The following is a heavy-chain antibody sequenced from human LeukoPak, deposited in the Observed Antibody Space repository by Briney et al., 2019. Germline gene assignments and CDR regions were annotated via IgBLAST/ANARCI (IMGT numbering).Heavy chain of an antibody. CDR1: GFTFSSYS. Sequence: GGSLRLSCAASGFTFSSYSMNWVRQAPGKGLEWVSYISSSSSTIYYADSVKGRFTISRDNSKNTLYLQMGSLRAEDMAVYYCARDLTHQNRNYYDSSRRGRGFDYWGQGTLVTVSS. CDR3: ARDLTHQNRNYYDSSRRGRGFDY. CDR2: ISSSSSTI. J-gene: IGHJ4*02. V-gene: IGHV3-48*01. D-gene: IGHD3-22*01.